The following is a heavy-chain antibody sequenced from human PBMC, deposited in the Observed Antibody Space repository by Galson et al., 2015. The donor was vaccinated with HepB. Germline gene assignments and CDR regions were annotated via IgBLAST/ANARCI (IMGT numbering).Heavy chain of an antibody. J-gene: IGHJ6*02. Sequence: PALVKPTQTLALTCTFSGFSLSTSGMCVSWIRQPPGKALEWLARIDWDDDKYYSTSLKTRLTISKDTSKNQVVLTMTNMDPVDTATYYCARARRLGYCSSTSCSSANYYYYGMDVWGQGTTVTVSS. V-gene: IGHV2-70*11. CDR2: IDWDDDK. CDR1: GFSLSTSGMC. CDR3: ARARRLGYCSSTSCSSANYYYYGMDV. D-gene: IGHD2-2*01.